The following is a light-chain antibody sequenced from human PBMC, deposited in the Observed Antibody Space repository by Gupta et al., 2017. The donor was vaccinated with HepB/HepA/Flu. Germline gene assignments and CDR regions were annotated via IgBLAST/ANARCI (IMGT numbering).Light chain of an antibody. V-gene: IGLV1-47*01. J-gene: IGLJ1*01. CDR2: RNN. CDR3: ETWDDSLSGYV. Sequence: QSVLTHPPSASGTPGQRVTISCSGSSSNIGSNYVYWYQQFPGTAPKLLIYRNNQRPSGVPDRFAGSKSGTSASLAISGLRSDDEADYYCETWDDSLSGYVFGNGTKVTVL. CDR1: SSNIGSNY.